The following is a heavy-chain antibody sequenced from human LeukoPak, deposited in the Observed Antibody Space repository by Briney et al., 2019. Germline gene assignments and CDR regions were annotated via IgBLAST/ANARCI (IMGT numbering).Heavy chain of an antibody. J-gene: IGHJ4*02. CDR1: GYSFTSYW. V-gene: IGHV5-51*01. CDR3: ASGKGSGYDTGPSLY. CDR2: IYPGDSDT. D-gene: IGHD5-12*01. Sequence: GGSLKIYCKGSGYSFTSYWIGWVRQMPGKGLEWMGIIYPGDSDTRYRPSFQGQVTISADKSISTAYLQWSSLKAAGTAMYYCASGKGSGYDTGPSLYWGQGTLVTVSS.